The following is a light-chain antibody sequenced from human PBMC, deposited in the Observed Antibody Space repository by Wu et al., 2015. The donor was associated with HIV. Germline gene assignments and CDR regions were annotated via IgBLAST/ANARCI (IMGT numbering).Light chain of an antibody. J-gene: IGKJ1*01. CDR1: QDINNY. CDR3: QHYYNYPRA. CDR2: AAS. V-gene: IGKV1-8*01. Sequence: AIRITQSPSSLSASTGDRVTITCRTSQDINNYLAWFQQKPGKPPKLMISAASTLQSGVPSRFSGSGSGTYFTLTISCLQSEDFATYYCQHYYNYPRAFGQGTTVDMK.